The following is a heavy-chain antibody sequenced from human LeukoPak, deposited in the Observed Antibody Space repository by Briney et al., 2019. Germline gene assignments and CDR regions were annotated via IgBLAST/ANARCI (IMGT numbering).Heavy chain of an antibody. CDR1: GGSISSGSYY. CDR2: IYTGGST. Sequence: SETLSLTCTVSGGSISSGSYYWSWIRQPAGKGLEWRGRIYTGGSTNYNPSLKSRVTLSVDTPKNRFSLKLSSVTAADTAVYYCARDHEWLGLDYWGQGTLVTVSS. D-gene: IGHD6-19*01. J-gene: IGHJ4*02. V-gene: IGHV4-61*02. CDR3: ARDHEWLGLDY.